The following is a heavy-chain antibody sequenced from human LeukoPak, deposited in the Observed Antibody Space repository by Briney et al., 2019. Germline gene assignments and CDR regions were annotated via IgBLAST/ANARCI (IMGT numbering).Heavy chain of an antibody. V-gene: IGHV3-7*01. J-gene: IGHJ4*02. CDR2: IKQDGSEK. CDR1: GFTFSSHW. Sequence: PGGSLRLSCVASGFTFSSHWMSWVRQAPGKGLEWVANIKQDGSEKYYVDSVKGRFTISRDNAKNSLYLQMNSLRAEDTAVYYCARDREYNYGNGHDYWGQGTLVTVSS. CDR3: ARDREYNYGNGHDY. D-gene: IGHD5-18*01.